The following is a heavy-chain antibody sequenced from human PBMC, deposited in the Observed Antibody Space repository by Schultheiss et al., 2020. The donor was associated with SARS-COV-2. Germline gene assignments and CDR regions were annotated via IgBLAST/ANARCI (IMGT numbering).Heavy chain of an antibody. Sequence: SETLSLTCTVSGGSISSYYWGWIRQPPGKGLEWIGSIYHSGSTYYNPSLKSRVTISVDTSKNQFSLKLSSVTAADTAVYYCARVRGDYYYYYMDVWGKGTTVTVSS. CDR3: ARVRGDYYYYYMDV. CDR1: GGSISSYY. J-gene: IGHJ6*03. V-gene: IGHV4-39*07. CDR2: IYHSGST. D-gene: IGHD3-10*01.